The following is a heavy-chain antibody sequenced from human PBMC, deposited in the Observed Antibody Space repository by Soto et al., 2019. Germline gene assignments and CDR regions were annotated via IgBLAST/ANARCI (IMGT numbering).Heavy chain of an antibody. Sequence: ASVKVSCKASGYTFTGYYMHWVRQAPGQGLEWMGWINPNSGGTNYAQKFQGWVTMTRDTSISTAYMELSRLRSDDTAVYYCARGDSSSWYRPGYYYYYGMDVWGQGTTVTVSS. CDR3: ARGDSSSWYRPGYYYYYGMDV. J-gene: IGHJ6*02. CDR1: GYTFTGYY. CDR2: INPNSGGT. V-gene: IGHV1-2*04. D-gene: IGHD6-13*01.